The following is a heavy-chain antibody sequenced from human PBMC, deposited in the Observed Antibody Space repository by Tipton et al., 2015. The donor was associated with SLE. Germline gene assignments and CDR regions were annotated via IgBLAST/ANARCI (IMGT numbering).Heavy chain of an antibody. V-gene: IGHV4-34*01. CDR1: GGSFSGYY. Sequence: TLSLTCAVYGGSFSGYYWSWIRQPPGKGLEWIGEINHSGSTNYNPSLKSRVTISVDTSKNQFSPKLSSVTAADTAVYYCAAWGYGYFDYWGQGTLVTVSS. J-gene: IGHJ4*02. CDR2: INHSGST. D-gene: IGHD7-27*01. CDR3: AAWGYGYFDY.